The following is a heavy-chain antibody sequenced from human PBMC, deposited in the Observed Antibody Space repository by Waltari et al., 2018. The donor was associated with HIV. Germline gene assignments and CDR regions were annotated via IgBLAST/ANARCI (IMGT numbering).Heavy chain of an antibody. J-gene: IGHJ5*02. V-gene: IGHV4-4*02. CDR2: IYHVGST. CDR3: VRVVSGGSGSSWIDP. CDR1: GGSISSYNW. Sequence: QVQLQESGPGLVKPSETLFLTCAVSGGSISSYNWGTWVRQPPGQGLEWIGEIYHVGSTNYNQSLKSRVTISVDKSKNQFALELRSVTAADTAVYYCVRVVSGGSGSSWIDPWGQGTLVTVSS. D-gene: IGHD6-19*01.